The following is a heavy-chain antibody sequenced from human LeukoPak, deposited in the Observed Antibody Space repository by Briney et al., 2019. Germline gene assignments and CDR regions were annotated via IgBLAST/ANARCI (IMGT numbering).Heavy chain of an antibody. D-gene: IGHD3-3*01. Sequence: GGSLRLSCAASGFTFSSYAMSWVRQAPGKGLEWVSAISGSGGSTYYADSVKGRFTISRDNSKNTLYLQMNSLRAEDTAVYYCAKLILRFLEWSPRGGDYWGQGTLVTVSS. CDR3: AKLILRFLEWSPRGGDY. CDR1: GFTFSSYA. V-gene: IGHV3-23*01. CDR2: ISGSGGST. J-gene: IGHJ4*02.